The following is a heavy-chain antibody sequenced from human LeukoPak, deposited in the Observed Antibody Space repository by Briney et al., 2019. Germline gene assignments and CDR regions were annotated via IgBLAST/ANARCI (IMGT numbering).Heavy chain of an antibody. J-gene: IGHJ4*02. CDR1: GFTFSRYW. D-gene: IGHD3-9*01. CDR2: INQDGSEK. CDR3: ARDLTAFDS. Sequence: PGGSLRLSCATSGFTFSRYWMSWVRQAPGKGLEWVANINQDGSEKYYVDSVRGRFTSSRDNAQKSLYLQMHSLRAEDTAVYYCARDLTAFDSWGQGTLVTVSS. V-gene: IGHV3-7*05.